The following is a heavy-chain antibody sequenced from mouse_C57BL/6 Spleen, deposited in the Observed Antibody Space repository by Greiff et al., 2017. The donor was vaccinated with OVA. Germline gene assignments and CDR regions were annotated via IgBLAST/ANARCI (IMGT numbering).Heavy chain of an antibody. CDR3: TSITTVVAGAMDY. J-gene: IGHJ4*01. Sequence: VQLKQSGAELVRPGASVKLSCTASGFNIKDYYMHWVKQRPEQGLEWIGRIDPEDGDTEYAPKFQGKATMTADTSSNTAYLQLSSLTSEDTAVYYCTSITTVVAGAMDYWGQGTSVTVSS. CDR2: IDPEDGDT. CDR1: GFNIKDYY. D-gene: IGHD1-1*01. V-gene: IGHV14-1*01.